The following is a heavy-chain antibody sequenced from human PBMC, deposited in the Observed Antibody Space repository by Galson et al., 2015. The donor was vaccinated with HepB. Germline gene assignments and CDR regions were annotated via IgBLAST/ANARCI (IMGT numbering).Heavy chain of an antibody. CDR3: ARPHGEVAAPDYFDY. CDR1: GYTFTSYY. CDR2: INPSGGST. Sequence: SVKVSCKASGYTFTSYYMHWVRQAPGQGLEWMGIINPSGGSTSYAQKFQGRVTMTRDTSTSTVYMELSSLRSEDTAVYYCARPHGEVAAPDYFDYWGQGTLVTVSS. V-gene: IGHV1-46*03. J-gene: IGHJ4*02. D-gene: IGHD2-15*01.